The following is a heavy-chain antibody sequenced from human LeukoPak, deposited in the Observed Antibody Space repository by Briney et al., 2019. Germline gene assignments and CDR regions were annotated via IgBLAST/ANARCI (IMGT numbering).Heavy chain of an antibody. CDR2: ISSSSGYI. CDR3: ARVESGYDSGFDY. J-gene: IGHJ4*02. D-gene: IGHD5-12*01. CDR1: GFTFSSYS. V-gene: IGHV3-21*01. Sequence: GGSLRLSCAASGFTFSSYSMNWVRQAPGKGLEWVSSISSSSGYIYYADSVKGRFTISRDSAKNSLYLQMNSLRAEDTAVYYCARVESGYDSGFDYWGQGTLVTVSS.